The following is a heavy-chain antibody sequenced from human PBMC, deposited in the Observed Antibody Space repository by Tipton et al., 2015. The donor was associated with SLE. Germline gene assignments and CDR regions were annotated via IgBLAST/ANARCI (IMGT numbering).Heavy chain of an antibody. Sequence: TLSLTCTVSGGSISSGGYYWTWIRQLPGKGLEWIGYIYYSGNTYYNPSLGSRLTISVDTSKDQFSLRLTSVTAADTAVYYCARDSGHSSGYDYYYYGMDVWGQGTTVTVSS. J-gene: IGHJ6*02. CDR2: IYYSGNT. V-gene: IGHV4-31*03. CDR3: ARDSGHSSGYDYYYYGMDV. D-gene: IGHD5-18*01. CDR1: GGSISSGGYY.